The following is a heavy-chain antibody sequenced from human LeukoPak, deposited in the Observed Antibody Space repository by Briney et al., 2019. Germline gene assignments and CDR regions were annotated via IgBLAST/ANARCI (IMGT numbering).Heavy chain of an antibody. CDR2: LSGSGGST. V-gene: IGHV3-23*01. CDR1: GFTFRSYG. J-gene: IGHJ4*02. CDR3: AKALGGYDFDY. Sequence: PGGSLRLSCAASGFTFRSYGMSWVRQAPGKGLEWVSSLSGSGGSTYYADSVKGRFTISRDNCKNTLFLHMNSLRAEDTAVYYCAKALGGYDFDYWGQGTLVTVSS. D-gene: IGHD3-16*01.